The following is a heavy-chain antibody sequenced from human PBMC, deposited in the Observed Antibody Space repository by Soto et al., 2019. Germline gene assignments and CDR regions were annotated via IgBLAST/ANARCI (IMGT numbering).Heavy chain of an antibody. V-gene: IGHV3-9*01. D-gene: IGHD2-2*01. J-gene: IGHJ6*03. CDR2: ITWNSGFI. Sequence: PGGSLRLSCAASGFTFDNYGMHWVRQAPGKGLEWVSYITWNSGFIGYADSVRGRFTISRDNAKNSLYLQMNSLRPEDTALYYCVKGYCSSSSCHAPYYYYYMEVWGKGTTVTVSS. CDR1: GFTFDNYG. CDR3: VKGYCSSSSCHAPYYYYYMEV.